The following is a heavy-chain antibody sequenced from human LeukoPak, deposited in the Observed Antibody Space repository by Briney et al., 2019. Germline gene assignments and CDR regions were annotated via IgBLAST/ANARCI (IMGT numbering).Heavy chain of an antibody. CDR3: ARTFVVYCSGGSCTSASHFDY. J-gene: IGHJ4*02. D-gene: IGHD2-15*01. Sequence: ASVKVSCKASGYTFTGYYMHWVRQAPGQGLEWMGWINANSGDTNYAQKFQGRVTMTRDTSISTAYMELSRLRSDDTAVYYCARTFVVYCSGGSCTSASHFDYWGQGTLVTVSS. CDR2: INANSGDT. CDR1: GYTFTGYY. V-gene: IGHV1-2*02.